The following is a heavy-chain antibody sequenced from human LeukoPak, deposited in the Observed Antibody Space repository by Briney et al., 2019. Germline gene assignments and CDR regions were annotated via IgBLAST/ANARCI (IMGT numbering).Heavy chain of an antibody. D-gene: IGHD3-16*01. CDR3: ARDMITFGGALFDY. Sequence: GSSVKVSCKASGGTFSSYAISWVRQAPGQGLEWMGGIIPIFGTANYAQKLQGRVTMTTDTSTSTAYMELRSLRSDDTAVYYCARDMITFGGALFDYWGQGTLVTVSS. J-gene: IGHJ4*02. CDR2: IIPIFGTA. CDR1: GGTFSSYA. V-gene: IGHV1-69*05.